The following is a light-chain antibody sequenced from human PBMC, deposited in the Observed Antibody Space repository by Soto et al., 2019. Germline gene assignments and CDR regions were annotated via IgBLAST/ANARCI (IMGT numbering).Light chain of an antibody. Sequence: DIVMTQSPDSLAVSLGERATINCKSSQSVLYSSNNKNYLAWYQQKPGQPPKLLIYWASTRESGVPDRFSGSGYGTDFTLTISSLQAEDVAVYYCKQSYSPPLTFGQGTKVEIK. V-gene: IGKV4-1*01. CDR1: QSVLYSSNNKNY. J-gene: IGKJ1*01. CDR3: KQSYSPPLT. CDR2: WAS.